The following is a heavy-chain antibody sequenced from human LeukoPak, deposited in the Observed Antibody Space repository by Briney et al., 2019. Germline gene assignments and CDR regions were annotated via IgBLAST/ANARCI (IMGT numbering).Heavy chain of an antibody. J-gene: IGHJ4*02. CDR2: ISSSGSTI. V-gene: IGHV3-48*03. D-gene: IGHD3-10*01. CDR1: GFTFSSYA. CDR3: AREGGLGSGSYYNVFDY. Sequence: GGSLRLSCAASGFTFSSYAMSWVRQAPGKGLEWVSYISSSGSTIYYADSVKGRFTISRDNAKNSLYLQMNSLRAEDTAVYYCAREGGLGSGSYYNVFDYWGQGTLVTVSS.